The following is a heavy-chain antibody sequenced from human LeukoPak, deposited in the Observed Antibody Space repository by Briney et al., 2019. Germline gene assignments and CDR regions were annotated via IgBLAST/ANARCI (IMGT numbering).Heavy chain of an antibody. CDR1: GFTFTNYD. CDR3: ARGGSSIGVGWFDP. Sequence: ASVKVSCKASGFTFTNYDITWVRQAPGQGLEWMGGINAYRANTYYAQNIQGRVTMTTDTSTTTAYLEVRNLRSDDTAVYYCARGGSSIGVGWFDPWGQGTLVTVSS. J-gene: IGHJ5*02. CDR2: INAYRANT. V-gene: IGHV1-18*01. D-gene: IGHD6-19*01.